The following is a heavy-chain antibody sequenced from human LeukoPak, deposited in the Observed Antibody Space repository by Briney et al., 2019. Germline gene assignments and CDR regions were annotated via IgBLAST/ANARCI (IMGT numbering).Heavy chain of an antibody. J-gene: IGHJ6*03. CDR3: ARVHYDSSGYAPPRPYYYYMDV. CDR2: ISSSSSTI. D-gene: IGHD3-22*01. V-gene: IGHV3-48*04. CDR1: GFTFSSYS. Sequence: PGGSLRLSCAASGFTFSSYSVNWVRQAPGKGLEWASYISSSSSTIYYADSVKGRFTISRDNAKNSLYLQMNSLRAEDTAVYYCARVHYDSSGYAPPRPYYYYMDVWGKGTTVTVSS.